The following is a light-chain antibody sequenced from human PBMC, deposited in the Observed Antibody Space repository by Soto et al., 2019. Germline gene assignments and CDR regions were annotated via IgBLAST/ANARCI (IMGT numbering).Light chain of an antibody. Sequence: QSALTQPASVSGSPGQSITISCTGTSSDVGGYNYVSWYQQHPGKAPKLMIYEVSNRPSGVSNRCSGSKSGNTASLTISGSQAEDEADYYCSSYTSSSTLRVFGGGTQLTVL. J-gene: IGLJ3*02. CDR3: SSYTSSSTLRV. CDR1: SSDVGGYNY. CDR2: EVS. V-gene: IGLV2-14*01.